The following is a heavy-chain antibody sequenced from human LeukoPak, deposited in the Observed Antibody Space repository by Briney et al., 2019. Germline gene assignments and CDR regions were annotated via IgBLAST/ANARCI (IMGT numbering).Heavy chain of an antibody. CDR2: IFTDGGT. J-gene: IGHJ5*02. V-gene: IGHV4-4*07. CDR3: TREPSP. Sequence: SETLSLTCSVSGGSISGYYWSWIRQPAGKGLEWVGCIFTDGGTSYNPSLKSRVTMSVDTSKNQFSLKLRSVTAADTAVYYCTREPSPWGQGTLVTVSS. CDR1: GGSISGYY.